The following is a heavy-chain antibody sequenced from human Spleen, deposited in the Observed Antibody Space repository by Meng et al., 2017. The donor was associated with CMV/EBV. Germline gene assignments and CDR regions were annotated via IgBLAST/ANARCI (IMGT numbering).Heavy chain of an antibody. CDR3: ARPWRDGYKFDAFDI. CDR1: GYTFTGYY. Sequence: ASVKVSCKASGYTFTGYYMHWVRQAPGQGLQWMGWIKPYNGGTDYAQEFEGRVTMSADTSSNTAYMELSSLRSGDTAVYYCARPWRDGYKFDAFDIWGQGTMVTVSS. V-gene: IGHV1-2*02. D-gene: IGHD5-24*01. CDR2: IKPYNGGT. J-gene: IGHJ3*02.